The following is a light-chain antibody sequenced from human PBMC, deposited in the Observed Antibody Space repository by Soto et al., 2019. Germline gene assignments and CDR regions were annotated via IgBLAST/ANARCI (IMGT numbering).Light chain of an antibody. CDR2: GAS. J-gene: IGKJ1*01. CDR1: QSISTN. Sequence: IVMTQSPVTMSVSPGERATLSCRASQSISTNLAWYQQKPGQAPRLLIYGASTRATGIPARFSGGGTGTEFTLTISILQSEDFAVYYCQHYNNWPPWTFGQGTKVETK. V-gene: IGKV3-15*01. CDR3: QHYNNWPPWT.